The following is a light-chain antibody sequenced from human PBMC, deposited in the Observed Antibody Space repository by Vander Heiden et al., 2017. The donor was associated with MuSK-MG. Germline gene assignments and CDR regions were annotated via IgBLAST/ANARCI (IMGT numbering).Light chain of an antibody. V-gene: IGKV1-5*03. Sequence: DLQMTQSPSSLSASVGDRVTITCRASQSIGTWLAWYQQKPGKAPRLLIYKASSLESGAPSRFSGSGSGTEFTLTISSLQPDDFATYYCQQYNNYPFTFGPGTKVDIK. J-gene: IGKJ3*01. CDR1: QSIGTW. CDR3: QQYNNYPFT. CDR2: KAS.